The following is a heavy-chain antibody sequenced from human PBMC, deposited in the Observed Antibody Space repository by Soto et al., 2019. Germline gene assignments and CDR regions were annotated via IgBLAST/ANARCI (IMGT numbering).Heavy chain of an antibody. Sequence: GGSLRLSCAASRFTFSSYEMNWVRQGPGKGLEWVSHISSGGGTMYYADSVKGRFYISRDNAKNSLYLQMTSLRAEDTAVYYCARDQGIMDYWGQGTLVTVSS. CDR3: ARDQGIMDY. D-gene: IGHD3-16*01. CDR1: RFTFSSYE. V-gene: IGHV3-48*03. CDR2: ISSGGGTM. J-gene: IGHJ4*02.